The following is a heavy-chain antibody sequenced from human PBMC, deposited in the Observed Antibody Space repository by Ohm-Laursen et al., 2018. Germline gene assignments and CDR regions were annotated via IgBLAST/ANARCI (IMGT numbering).Heavy chain of an antibody. Sequence: SLRLSCSASGFTFSSYGMHWVRQAPGKGLEWVSSISSSSSYIYYADSVKGRFTISRDNAKNSLYLQMNSLRAEDTAVYYCARDSRGLFDYWGQGTLVTVSS. CDR3: ARDSRGLFDY. D-gene: IGHD3-10*01. CDR2: ISSSSSYI. V-gene: IGHV3-21*01. CDR1: GFTFSSYG. J-gene: IGHJ4*02.